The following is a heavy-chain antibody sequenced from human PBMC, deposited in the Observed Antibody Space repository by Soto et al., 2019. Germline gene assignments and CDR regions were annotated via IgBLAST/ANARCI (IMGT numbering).Heavy chain of an antibody. J-gene: IGHJ6*02. V-gene: IGHV4-34*01. CDR1: SGSFSGYY. D-gene: IGHD7-27*01. CDR3: ARGPWDYYYYGMDV. CDR2: INHNGNT. Sequence: PSETLSLTCGVYSGSFSGYYWSWIRQPPGKGLEWIGEINHNGNTSYNPSLKSRVTISVDTSKNLFYLNLTSVSAADTAVYYCARGPWDYYYYGMDVWDQGATVTVSS.